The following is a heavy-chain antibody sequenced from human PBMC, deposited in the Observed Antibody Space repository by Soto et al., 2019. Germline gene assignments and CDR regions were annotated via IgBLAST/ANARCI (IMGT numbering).Heavy chain of an antibody. V-gene: IGHV4-39*01. CDR1: GGSISSHIYY. CDR3: ASQHYYDSSGYYVVY. J-gene: IGHJ4*02. D-gene: IGHD3-22*01. Sequence: SETLSLTCTVSGGSISSHIYYWGWIRQPPGKGLEWIGKIHYSGSTYYDSSLKSRVTISVDTSKNQFSLKLSSVTAADTAVYYCASQHYYDSSGYYVVYWGQGTLVTVS. CDR2: IHYSGST.